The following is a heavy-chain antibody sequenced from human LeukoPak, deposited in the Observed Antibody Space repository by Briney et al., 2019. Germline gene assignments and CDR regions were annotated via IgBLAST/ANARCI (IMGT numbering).Heavy chain of an antibody. D-gene: IGHD1-1*01. CDR3: ARLENYYYYMDV. V-gene: IGHV4-4*09. Sequence: AGTLSLTCAVSGVSISGYYWSWVRQPPGKGLEWTWYIYTGGSTNYNPSLKGRVTISVDTSKDKLSLKLSCLSADDTAVYYCARLENYYYYMDVWGKGTTVTVSS. J-gene: IGHJ6*03. CDR2: IYTGGST. CDR1: GVSISGYY.